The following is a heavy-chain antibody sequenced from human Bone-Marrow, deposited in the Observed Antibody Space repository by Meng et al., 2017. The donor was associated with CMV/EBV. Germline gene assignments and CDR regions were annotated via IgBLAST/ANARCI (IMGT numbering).Heavy chain of an antibody. Sequence: ASVKVSCKASGYTFTSYDINWVRQATGQGLEWMGWMNPNSGNTGYAQKFQGRVTMTRNTSISTAYMELSSLRSEDTAVYYCAREFYLGGNPDYWGQGTLVTVSS. V-gene: IGHV1-8*01. CDR3: AREFYLGGNPDY. J-gene: IGHJ4*02. D-gene: IGHD4-23*01. CDR1: GYTFTSYD. CDR2: MNPNSGNT.